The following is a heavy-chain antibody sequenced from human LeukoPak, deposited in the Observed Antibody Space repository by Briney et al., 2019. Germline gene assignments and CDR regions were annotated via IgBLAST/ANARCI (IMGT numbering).Heavy chain of an antibody. D-gene: IGHD3-3*01. CDR2: IDGGGTIT. Sequence: SGGSLRLSCAASGFTFSDYYMSWIRQVPGKGLEWLSYIDGGGTITYYAAFEEGRFTISRDNAKNSVHLQMDSLRAEDTAVYYCARDRGYGSGYYFDNWGQGTLVTVSS. V-gene: IGHV3-11*04. CDR1: GFTFSDYY. CDR3: ARDRGYGSGYYFDN. J-gene: IGHJ4*02.